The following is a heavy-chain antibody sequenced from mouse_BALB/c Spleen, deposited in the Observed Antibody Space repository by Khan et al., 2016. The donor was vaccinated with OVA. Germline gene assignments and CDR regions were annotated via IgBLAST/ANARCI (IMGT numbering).Heavy chain of an antibody. CDR3: ARETVVDVYWYFDV. J-gene: IGHJ1*01. CDR1: GFTFTDYY. D-gene: IGHD1-1*01. CDR2: IRNKAKGYTT. Sequence: EVELVESGGGLVQPGGSLRLSCATSGFTFTDYYMSWVRQPPGKSLEWLGFIRNKAKGYTTEYSAPVKGRFTISRDNSQSIVSLQMKTLRAEDSATYYCARETVVDVYWYFDVWGAGTTVTVSS. V-gene: IGHV7-3*02.